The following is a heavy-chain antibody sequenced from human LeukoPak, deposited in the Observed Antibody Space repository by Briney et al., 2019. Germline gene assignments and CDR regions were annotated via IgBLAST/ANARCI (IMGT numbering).Heavy chain of an antibody. D-gene: IGHD3-10*01. V-gene: IGHV3-9*01. CDR1: GFTFDDYA. Sequence: QPGRSLRLSCAASGFTFDDYAMHWVRQAPGKGLEWVSGISWNSGSIGYADSVEGRFTISRDNAKNSLYLQMNSLRAEDTALYYCAKDIEGYGSGSLFDYRGQGTLVTVSS. CDR3: AKDIEGYGSGSLFDY. CDR2: ISWNSGSI. J-gene: IGHJ4*02.